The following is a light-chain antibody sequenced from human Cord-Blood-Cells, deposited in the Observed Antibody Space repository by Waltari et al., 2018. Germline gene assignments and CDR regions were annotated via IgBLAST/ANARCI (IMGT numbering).Light chain of an antibody. CDR1: QSVSSN. Sequence: EIVMTQSPATLSVSPGERATLSCRASQSVSSNLAWYQQKPGQAPRLLIYGASNRATGIPARFSGSGYGTEFTLTISSLQSEDFAVYYCQQYNNWPPYSFGQGTKLEIK. V-gene: IGKV3-15*01. J-gene: IGKJ2*03. CDR2: GAS. CDR3: QQYNNWPPYS.